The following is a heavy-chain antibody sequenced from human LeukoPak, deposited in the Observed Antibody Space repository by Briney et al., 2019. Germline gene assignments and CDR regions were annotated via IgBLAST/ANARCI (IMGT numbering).Heavy chain of an antibody. CDR2: INAGNGNT. CDR1: GYTFTNYP. J-gene: IGHJ4*02. Sequence: ASVKVSCKASGYTFTNYPIHWVRQAPGQRLEWMGWINAGNGNTEYSQKFQGRVTITRDTSASTAYMELSSLGSEDTAVYYCARERLNYYGSGSYLWGQGTLVTVSS. D-gene: IGHD3-10*01. CDR3: ARERLNYYGSGSYL. V-gene: IGHV1-3*01.